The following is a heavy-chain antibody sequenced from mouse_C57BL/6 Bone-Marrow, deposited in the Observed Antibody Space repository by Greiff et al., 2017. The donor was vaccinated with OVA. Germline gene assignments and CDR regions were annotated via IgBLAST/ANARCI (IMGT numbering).Heavy chain of an antibody. J-gene: IGHJ4*01. Sequence: VQLKESGGDLVKPGGSLKLSCAASGFTFSSYGMSWVRQTPDKRLEWVATISSGGSYTYYPDSVKGRFTISRDNAKNTLYLQMSSLKSEDTAMYYCARVYYDYYYYAMDYWGQGTSVTVSS. CDR3: ARVYYDYYYYAMDY. D-gene: IGHD2-4*01. CDR1: GFTFSSYG. V-gene: IGHV5-6*01. CDR2: ISSGGSYT.